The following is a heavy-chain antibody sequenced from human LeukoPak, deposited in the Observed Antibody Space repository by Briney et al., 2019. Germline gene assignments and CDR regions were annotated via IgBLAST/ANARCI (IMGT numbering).Heavy chain of an antibody. CDR3: AKDLSEEDSSGYYYWNAFDI. Sequence: PGGSLRLSCAASGFSFTIYAMTWVRQAPGKGLEWVSAISSSGGSTHYADSVKGRFTISRDNSKNTLYLQMNSLRVEDTAVYYCAKDLSEEDSSGYYYWNAFDIWGQGTMVTVSS. CDR1: GFSFTIYA. CDR2: ISSSGGST. V-gene: IGHV3-23*01. J-gene: IGHJ3*02. D-gene: IGHD3-22*01.